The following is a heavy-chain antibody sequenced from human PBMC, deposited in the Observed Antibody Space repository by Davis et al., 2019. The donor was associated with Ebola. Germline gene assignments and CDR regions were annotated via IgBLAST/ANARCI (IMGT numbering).Heavy chain of an antibody. J-gene: IGHJ5*02. CDR3: ARSITVLRGVVPWFDP. D-gene: IGHD3-10*01. V-gene: IGHV4-34*01. CDR1: GGSFSGYY. Sequence: SETLSLTCAVYGGSFSGYYWSWIRQPPGKGLEWIGEINHSGSTNYNPSLKSRVTISVDTSKNQFSLKLSSVTAADTAVYYCARSITVLRGVVPWFDPWGQGTLVTVFS. CDR2: INHSGST.